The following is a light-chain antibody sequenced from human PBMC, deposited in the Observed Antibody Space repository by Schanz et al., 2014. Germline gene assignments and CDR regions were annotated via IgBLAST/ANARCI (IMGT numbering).Light chain of an antibody. CDR2: EVN. CDR3: SSYTGSSTQV. CDR1: SSDVGGYNY. V-gene: IGLV2-8*01. Sequence: QSALTQPPSASGSPGQSVTISCTGTSSDVGGYNYVSWYQQNPGRAPKVLIFEVNKRPSGVPDRFSGSKSGNTASLTVSGLQAEDEADYYCSSYTGSSTQVFGGGTKLTVL. J-gene: IGLJ3*02.